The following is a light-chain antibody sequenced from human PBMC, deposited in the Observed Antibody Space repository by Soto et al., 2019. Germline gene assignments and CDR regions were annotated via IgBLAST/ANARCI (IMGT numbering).Light chain of an antibody. CDR3: QQAYSFPIT. J-gene: IGKJ5*01. CDR1: QGISNY. Sequence: IQMTQSPASVSASLGERVTLTCRASQGISNYSAWYQHKPGKVPKVLIYAASRLQSGVPARFSGSGSGTDFTLSINSLQPEDFATYYCQQAYSFPITFGQGTRLEIK. CDR2: AAS. V-gene: IGKV1-12*01.